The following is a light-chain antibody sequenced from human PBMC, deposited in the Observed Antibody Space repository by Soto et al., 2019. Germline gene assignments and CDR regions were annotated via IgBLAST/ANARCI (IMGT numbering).Light chain of an antibody. CDR3: QQYGSSPPIT. CDR2: SAS. CDR1: QSVSIN. Sequence: VLTQSPATLSMSPGERATLSCRASQSVSINLAWYQQKPGQAPRLLIYSASTRATGIAARFSGRGSGTEFTLTISRLEPEDFAVYYCQQYGSSPPITFGQGTRLEIK. V-gene: IGKV3-20*01. J-gene: IGKJ5*01.